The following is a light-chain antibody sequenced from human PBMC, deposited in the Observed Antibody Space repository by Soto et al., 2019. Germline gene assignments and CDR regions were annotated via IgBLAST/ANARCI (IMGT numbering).Light chain of an antibody. CDR2: EVS. CDR3: SSYAGSNNYV. Sequence: QSALTQPPSASGSPGQSVTISCTGTSGDVGGYNYVSWYQQHPGKAPKLMIFEVSERPSGVPDRFSASKSGNTASLTVSGLQAEDEADNYCSSYAGSNNYVFGTGIKLTVL. J-gene: IGLJ1*01. V-gene: IGLV2-8*01. CDR1: SGDVGGYNY.